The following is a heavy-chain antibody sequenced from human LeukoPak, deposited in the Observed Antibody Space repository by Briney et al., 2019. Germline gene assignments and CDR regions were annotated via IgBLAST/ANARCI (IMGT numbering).Heavy chain of an antibody. CDR2: IVVGSGNT. CDR1: GFTFTSSA. CDR3: VADPRGIGSNWFDP. D-gene: IGHD3-10*01. V-gene: IGHV1-58*02. J-gene: IGHJ5*02. Sequence: GASVKVSCKASGFTFTSSAMQWVRQARGQRLEWIGWIVVGSGNTNYAQKFQERVTITRDMSTSTAYMELSSLGSEDTAVYYCVADPRGIGSNWFDPWGQGTLVTVSS.